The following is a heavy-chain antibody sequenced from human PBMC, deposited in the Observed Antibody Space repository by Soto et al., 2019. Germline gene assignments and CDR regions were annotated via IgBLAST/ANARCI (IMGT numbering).Heavy chain of an antibody. D-gene: IGHD3-22*01. J-gene: IGHJ4*02. CDR2: IYWDDDM. CDR1: GFSLSTSGEG. V-gene: IGHV2-5*02. Sequence: SGPTLVNPTQTLTLTCTFSGFSLSTSGEGVGWIRQPPGKALEWLALIYWDDDMRDSPSLKSRLTISKDTFKNQVVLTMANMEPVDTTTDYCAHRRPYDSSGYHGVFDYWGQGTLVTVSS. CDR3: AHRRPYDSSGYHGVFDY.